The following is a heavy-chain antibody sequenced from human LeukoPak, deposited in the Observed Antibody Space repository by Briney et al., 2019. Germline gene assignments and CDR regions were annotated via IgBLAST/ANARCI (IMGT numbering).Heavy chain of an antibody. D-gene: IGHD4-17*01. J-gene: IGHJ2*01. Sequence: SVKVSCKASGGTFSSYAISWVRQAPGQGLEWMGRIIPIFGTANYAQKFQGRVTITTDESTSTAYMELSSLRSEDTAVYYCASEGFTVTSTFWYFDLWGRGTLVTVSS. CDR2: IIPIFGTA. CDR3: ASEGFTVTSTFWYFDL. V-gene: IGHV1-69*05. CDR1: GGTFSSYA.